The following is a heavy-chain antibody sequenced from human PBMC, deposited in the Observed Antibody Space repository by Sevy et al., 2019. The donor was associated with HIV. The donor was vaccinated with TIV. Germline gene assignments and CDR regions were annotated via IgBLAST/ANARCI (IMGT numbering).Heavy chain of an antibody. CDR2: FDPEDGER. CDR1: GYTLTEFS. V-gene: IGHV1-24*01. J-gene: IGHJ4*02. Sequence: ASVKVSCKVPGYTLTEFSMHWVRQAPGKGLEWMGTFDPEDGERIYSQKFQVRFTMTEDTSTHTAYMELNSLGSEDTAVYYCETTKEYYDSSGYPFDSWGQGTLVTVSS. CDR3: ETTKEYYDSSGYPFDS. D-gene: IGHD3-22*01.